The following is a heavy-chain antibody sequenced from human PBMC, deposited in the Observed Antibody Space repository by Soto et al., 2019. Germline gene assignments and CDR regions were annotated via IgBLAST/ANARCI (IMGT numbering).Heavy chain of an antibody. CDR3: AKVGDDGGNSHFDY. Sequence: GGSLRLSCAASGFTFSSYDMHWVRQATGKGLEWVSAIGTAGDTYYPGSVKGRFTISRENAKNSLYLQMNSLRAGDTAVYYCAKVGDDGGNSHFDYWGQGTLVTVSS. V-gene: IGHV3-13*01. CDR1: GFTFSSYD. CDR2: IGTAGDT. D-gene: IGHD2-21*02. J-gene: IGHJ4*02.